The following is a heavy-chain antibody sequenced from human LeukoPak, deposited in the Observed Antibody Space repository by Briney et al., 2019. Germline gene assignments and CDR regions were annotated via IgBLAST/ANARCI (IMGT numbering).Heavy chain of an antibody. Sequence: KPSETLSLTCTVSGASISSNNYYWGWVRQPPGKGLEWIGSIYSSGNTYYNASLKSRVTIYIDTSKNQFSLNLSSVTAADTAVYYCAKSGGSGLIDYWGQGTLVTVSS. CDR2: IYSSGNT. D-gene: IGHD1-26*01. CDR3: AKSGGSGLIDY. V-gene: IGHV4-39*01. J-gene: IGHJ4*02. CDR1: GASISSNNYY.